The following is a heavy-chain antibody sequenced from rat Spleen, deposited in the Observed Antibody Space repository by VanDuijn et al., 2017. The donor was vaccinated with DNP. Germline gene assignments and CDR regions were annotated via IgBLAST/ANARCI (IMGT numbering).Heavy chain of an antibody. CDR1: GFTFSDYT. D-gene: IGHD1-10*01. Sequence: EVQLVESGGGLVQPGRSLKLSCEASGFTFSDYTMAWVRQAPKKGLEWVAMIIYDGSGTYYGDSVKGRFTISRDNAKSTLYLQMDSLGSEDTATYYCTTPINITTIGAFAYWGQGTLVTVSS. CDR3: TTPINITTIGAFAY. CDR2: IIYDGSGT. J-gene: IGHJ3*01. V-gene: IGHV5S10*01.